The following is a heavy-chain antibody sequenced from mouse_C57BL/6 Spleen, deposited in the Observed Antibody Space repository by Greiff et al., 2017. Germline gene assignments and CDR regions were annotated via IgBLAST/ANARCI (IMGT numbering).Heavy chain of an antibody. CDR3: ARSASYYSNSDY. CDR2: IYPGSGST. CDR1: GYTFTSYW. Sequence: QVQLKQPGAELVKPGASVKMSCKASGYTFTSYWITWVKQRPGQGLEWIGDIYPGSGSTNYNEKFKSKATLTVETSSSTAYMQLSSLTSEDAAVYYCARSASYYSNSDYWGQGTTLTVSS. D-gene: IGHD2-5*01. J-gene: IGHJ2*01. V-gene: IGHV1-55*01.